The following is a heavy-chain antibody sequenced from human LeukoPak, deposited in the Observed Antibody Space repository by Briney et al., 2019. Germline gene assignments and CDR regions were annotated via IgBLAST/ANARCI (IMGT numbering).Heavy chain of an antibody. V-gene: IGHV1-18*01. CDR2: ISGYNGNT. CDR3: ARLYNSGPQNIDY. J-gene: IGHJ4*02. Sequence: GASVKVSCTASGYTFTSYGISWVRQAPGQGLEWMGWISGYNGNTNYTQKLQGRVTMTTDTSTSTAYMELKSLRSDDTAVYYCARLYNSGPQNIDYWGQGTLVTVSS. CDR1: GYTFTSYG. D-gene: IGHD6-19*01.